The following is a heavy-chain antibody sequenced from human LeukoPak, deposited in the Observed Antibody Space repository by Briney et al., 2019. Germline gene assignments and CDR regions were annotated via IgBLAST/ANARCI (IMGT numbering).Heavy chain of an antibody. Sequence: SETLSLTCAVHDGPFSGYYWSWIRQRPGRRLEWIGNVYCSGSTNYIPSLKSRVAISVDTPKNQFSLKLSSVTAADTAVYYCARVGQVPPVGATTSGAFDIWGQGTMVTVSS. CDR1: DGPFSGYY. CDR2: VYCSGST. D-gene: IGHD1-26*01. CDR3: ARVGQVPPVGATTSGAFDI. J-gene: IGHJ3*02. V-gene: IGHV4-59*01.